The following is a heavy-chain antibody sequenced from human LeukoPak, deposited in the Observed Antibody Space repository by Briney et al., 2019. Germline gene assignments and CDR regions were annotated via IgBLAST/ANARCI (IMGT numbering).Heavy chain of an antibody. Sequence: SETLSLTCTVSGGSISSYYWSWIRQPPGKGLEWIGYIYYSGSTNYNPSLKSRVTISVDTSKNQFSLKLSSVTAADTAVYYCARHFSAAGTGYFDYWGQGTLVTVSS. D-gene: IGHD6-13*01. CDR2: IYYSGST. CDR3: ARHFSAAGTGYFDY. CDR1: GGSISSYY. V-gene: IGHV4-59*08. J-gene: IGHJ4*02.